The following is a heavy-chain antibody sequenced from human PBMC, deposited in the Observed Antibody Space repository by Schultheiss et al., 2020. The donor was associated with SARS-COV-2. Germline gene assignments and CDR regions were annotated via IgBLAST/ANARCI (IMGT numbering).Heavy chain of an antibody. CDR3: ARLYCTRASCPYYHMDV. D-gene: IGHD2-2*01. CDR1: GFTVSSNY. V-gene: IGHV3-30*03. CDR2: ISYDGSNK. Sequence: GGSLRLSCAASGFTVSSNYMSWVRQAPGKGLEWVAVISYDGSNKYYADSVKGRFTISRDNAKNSLYLQINSLRAEDTAVYYCARLYCTRASCPYYHMDVWGKGTTVTVSS. J-gene: IGHJ6*03.